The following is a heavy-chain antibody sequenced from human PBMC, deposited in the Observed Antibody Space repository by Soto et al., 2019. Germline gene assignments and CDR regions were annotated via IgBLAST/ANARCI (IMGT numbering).Heavy chain of an antibody. V-gene: IGHV4-4*02. CDR2: IYHSGST. D-gene: IGHD6-13*01. Sequence: SETLSLTCAVSGGSISSSNWWSCVRQPPGKGLEWIGEIYHSGSTNYNPSLKSRVTISVDTSKNQFSLKLSSVTAADTAVYYCARALGSWPYYYGMDVWGQGTTVTVSS. CDR3: ARALGSWPYYYGMDV. J-gene: IGHJ6*02. CDR1: GGSISSSNW.